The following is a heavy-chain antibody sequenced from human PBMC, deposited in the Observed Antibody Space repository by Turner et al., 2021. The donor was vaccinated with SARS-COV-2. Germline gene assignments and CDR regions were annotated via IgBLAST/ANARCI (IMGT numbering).Heavy chain of an antibody. CDR1: GFTFSSYA. Sequence: EVQLVESGGGLVQPGGSLRLSCSASGFTFSSYAMHWVRQTPGKGLEYVSASSSNGGSTYYADSVKGRFTISRDNSKNTLYLQMSSRTAEDTAVYYCVKGSYWGQGTLVTVSS. J-gene: IGHJ4*02. CDR3: VKGSY. V-gene: IGHV3-64D*06. CDR2: SSSNGGST.